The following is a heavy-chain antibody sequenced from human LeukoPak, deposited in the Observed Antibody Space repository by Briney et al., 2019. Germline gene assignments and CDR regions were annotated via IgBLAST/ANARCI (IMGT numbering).Heavy chain of an antibody. CDR2: ISSSSSYI. Sequence: GGSLRLSCAASGFTFSSYSMTWVRQAPGKGLEWVSSISSSSSYIYYADSVKGRFTTSRDNAKNSLYLQMNSLRAEDTAVYYCARDVPHNWFDTWGQGTLVTVSS. J-gene: IGHJ5*02. V-gene: IGHV3-21*01. CDR1: GFTFSSYS. CDR3: ARDVPHNWFDT.